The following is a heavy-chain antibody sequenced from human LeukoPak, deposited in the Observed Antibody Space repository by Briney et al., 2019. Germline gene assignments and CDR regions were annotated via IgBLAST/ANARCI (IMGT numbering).Heavy chain of an antibody. J-gene: IGHJ4*02. Sequence: SETLSLTCTASGGSISSSSYYWGWIRQPPGKGLEWIGSIYYSGSTYYNPSLKSRVTISVDTSKNQFSLKLSSVTAADTAVYYCARITIAAAGTIGDYYFDYWGQGTLVTVSS. CDR2: IYYSGST. V-gene: IGHV4-39*01. CDR3: ARITIAAAGTIGDYYFDY. CDR1: GGSISSSSYY. D-gene: IGHD6-13*01.